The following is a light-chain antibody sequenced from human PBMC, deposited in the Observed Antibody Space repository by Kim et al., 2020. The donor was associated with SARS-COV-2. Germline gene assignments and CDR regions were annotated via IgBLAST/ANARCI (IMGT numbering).Light chain of an antibody. Sequence: GQKVTLSCSGSSSNIGNNYVSWYQQLPGTAPKLLIYDNNKRPSGIPDRFSGSKSGTSATLGITGLQTGDEADYYCGTWDSSLSGLVFGGGTKLTVL. CDR1: SSNIGNNY. CDR2: DNN. J-gene: IGLJ3*02. V-gene: IGLV1-51*01. CDR3: GTWDSSLSGLV.